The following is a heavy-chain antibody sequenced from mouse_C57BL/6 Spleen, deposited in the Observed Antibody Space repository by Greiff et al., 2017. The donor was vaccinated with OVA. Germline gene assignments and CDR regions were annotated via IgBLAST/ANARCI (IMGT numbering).Heavy chain of an antibody. V-gene: IGHV3-6*01. CDR1: GYSITSGYY. Sequence: EVQLQESGPGLVKPSQSLSLTCSVTGYSITSGYYWNWIRQFPGNKLEWMGYISYDGSNNYNPSLKNRISITRDTSKNQFFLKLNSVTTEDTATYYCARTWDEGFDYWGQGTTLTVSS. CDR3: ARTWDEGFDY. CDR2: ISYDGSN. D-gene: IGHD4-1*01. J-gene: IGHJ2*01.